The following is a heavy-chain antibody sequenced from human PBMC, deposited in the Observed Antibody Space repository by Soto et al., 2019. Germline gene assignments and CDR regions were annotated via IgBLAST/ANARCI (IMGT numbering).Heavy chain of an antibody. CDR2: ISGSGGST. Sequence: LSLSWTASGFSSSSYDISSGRHAPGKGLEWVSAISGSGGSTYYADSVKGRFTISRDNSKNTLYLQMNSLRAEDTAVYYCAKDRGSGYYPMVDYWGQGTLVTGSS. J-gene: IGHJ4*02. V-gene: IGHV3-23*01. CDR3: AKDRGSGYYPMVDY. CDR1: GFSSSSYD. D-gene: IGHD3-22*01.